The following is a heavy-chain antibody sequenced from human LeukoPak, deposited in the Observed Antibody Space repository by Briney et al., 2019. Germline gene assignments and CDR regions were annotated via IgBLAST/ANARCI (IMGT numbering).Heavy chain of an antibody. CDR3: ARCPIAVGYYGMDV. CDR1: GYTFTDYY. CDR2: IIPIFGTA. J-gene: IGHJ6*02. D-gene: IGHD3-10*01. V-gene: IGHV1-69*13. Sequence: ASVKVSCKASGYTFTDYYMHWVRRAPGQGLEWMGGIIPIFGTANYAQKFQGRVTITADESTSTAYMELSSLRSEDTAVYYCARCPIAVGYYGMDVWGQGTTVTVSS.